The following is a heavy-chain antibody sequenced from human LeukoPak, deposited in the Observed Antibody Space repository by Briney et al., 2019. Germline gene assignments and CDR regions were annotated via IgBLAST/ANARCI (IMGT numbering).Heavy chain of an antibody. J-gene: IGHJ4*02. CDR1: GFTFSSYG. CDR3: ARPAADCGGDCYWAFDY. D-gene: IGHD2-21*01. CDR2: ISCDGSNK. Sequence: PGGSLRLSCAASGFTFSSYGMHWVRQAPGKGLEWVAVISCDGSNKYYADSVKGRFTISRDNAKNSLYLQMNSLRAEDTAVYYCARPAADCGGDCYWAFDYWGQGTLVTVSS. V-gene: IGHV3-30*03.